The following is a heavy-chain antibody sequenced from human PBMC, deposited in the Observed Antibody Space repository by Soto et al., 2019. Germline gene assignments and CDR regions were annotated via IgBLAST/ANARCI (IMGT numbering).Heavy chain of an antibody. J-gene: IGHJ3*02. CDR2: ISSNGGST. CDR3: AREAIYYYIWGSDRHDAFDI. D-gene: IGHD3-16*02. Sequence: EVQLVESGGGLVQPGGSLRLSCAASGFTFSSYAMHWVRQAPGKGLEYVSAISSNGGSTYYANSVKGRFTISRDNSQNTLYLQIGSMRAEDMAVYYCAREAIYYYIWGSDRHDAFDIWGQGTMVTVSS. CDR1: GFTFSSYA. V-gene: IGHV3-64*01.